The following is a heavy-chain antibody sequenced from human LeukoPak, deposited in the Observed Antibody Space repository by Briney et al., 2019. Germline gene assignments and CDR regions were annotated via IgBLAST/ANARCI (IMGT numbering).Heavy chain of an antibody. D-gene: IGHD2-2*01. J-gene: IGHJ4*02. Sequence: PGGSLRLSCAASGFSFSSYGMSWVRQAPGKGLEWVSAITGSGGTTYYADSVKGRFIISRDNSKNTLYLQMNSLRAEDTAVYYCAKDARRGIVVVPALYLFDYWGQGTLVTVSS. CDR1: GFSFSSYG. CDR2: ITGSGGTT. V-gene: IGHV3-23*01. CDR3: AKDARRGIVVVPALYLFDY.